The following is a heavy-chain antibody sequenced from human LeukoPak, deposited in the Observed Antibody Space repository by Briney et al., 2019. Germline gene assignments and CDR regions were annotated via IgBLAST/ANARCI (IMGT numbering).Heavy chain of an antibody. J-gene: IGHJ6*02. D-gene: IGHD2-2*01. CDR2: IYYSGST. Sequence: PSETLSLTCTVSGGSVSSGSYYWSWIRQPPGKGLEWIGYIYYSGSTNYNPSLKSRVTISVDTSKNQFSLKLSSVTAADTAVYYCARTPVVPAAPYYYYYGMDVWGQGTTVTVSS. CDR3: ARTPVVPAAPYYYYYGMDV. V-gene: IGHV4-61*01. CDR1: GGSVSSGSYY.